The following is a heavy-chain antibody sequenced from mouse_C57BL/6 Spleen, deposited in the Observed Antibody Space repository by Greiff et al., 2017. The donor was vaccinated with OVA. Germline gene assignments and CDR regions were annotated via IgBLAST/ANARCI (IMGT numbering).Heavy chain of an antibody. J-gene: IGHJ2*01. V-gene: IGHV1-54*01. D-gene: IGHD2-4*01. CDR2: INPGSGGN. Sequence: VQLQQSGAELVRPGTSVKVSCKASGYAFTNYLIEWVKQRPGQGLEWIGVINPGSGGNNYNEKFKGKATLTVDKSSSTAYMQISSLTSEDSAVYFCARGYDSGGYYFDYWGQGTTLTVSS. CDR3: ARGYDSGGYYFDY. CDR1: GYAFTNYL.